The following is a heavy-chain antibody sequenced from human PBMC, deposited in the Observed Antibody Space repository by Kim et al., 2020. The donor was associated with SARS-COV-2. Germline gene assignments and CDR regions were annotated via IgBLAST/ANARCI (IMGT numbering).Heavy chain of an antibody. CDR2: TK. D-gene: IGHD1-26*01. V-gene: IGHV3-11*04. CDR3: ARESAGSLDV. J-gene: IGHJ6*02. Sequence: TKHVASSVKGRFTVASDTAKKTLILQMSSLSGEDTSVYYCARESAGSLDVWGQGTRVTVSS.